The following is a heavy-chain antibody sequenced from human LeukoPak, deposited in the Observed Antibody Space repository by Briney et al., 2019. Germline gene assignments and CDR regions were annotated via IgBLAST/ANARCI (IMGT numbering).Heavy chain of an antibody. Sequence: GGSLRLSCAASGFTFSSYNMNWVRQAPGEGLEWVSYISGSSNTIFCADSVRGRFTISRDNAFNSLYLQMNSLRDEDTAVYYCAREARNDYWGQGTLVTVSS. CDR1: GFTFSSYN. V-gene: IGHV3-48*02. CDR2: ISGSSNTI. J-gene: IGHJ4*02. CDR3: AREARNDY.